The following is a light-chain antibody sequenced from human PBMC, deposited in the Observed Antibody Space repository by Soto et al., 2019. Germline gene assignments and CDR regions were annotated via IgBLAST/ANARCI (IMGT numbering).Light chain of an antibody. V-gene: IGKV3-20*01. Sequence: ETGLSQSPRTLSLSPGERATLSCRASQSVSSSYLAWYQQKPGQAPRLLIYGASSRATGIPDRFSGSGSGTDFTLTISRLEPEDFAVYYCQQYGSSITFGQGTRLEIK. CDR1: QSVSSSY. CDR3: QQYGSSIT. J-gene: IGKJ5*01. CDR2: GAS.